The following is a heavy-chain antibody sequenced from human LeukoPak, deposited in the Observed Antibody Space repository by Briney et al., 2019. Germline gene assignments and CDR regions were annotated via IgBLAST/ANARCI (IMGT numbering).Heavy chain of an antibody. Sequence: PSETLSLTCTVSGGSISSYYWSWIRQPAGKGLEWIGRIYTSGSITYNPSLKSRVSMSVDTSKNQFSLKLSSVTAADTAVYYCARVSKPHSSSWYAFGYFQHWGQGTLVTVSS. V-gene: IGHV4-4*07. CDR3: ARVSKPHSSSWYAFGYFQH. CDR1: GGSISSYY. D-gene: IGHD6-13*01. CDR2: IYTSGSI. J-gene: IGHJ1*01.